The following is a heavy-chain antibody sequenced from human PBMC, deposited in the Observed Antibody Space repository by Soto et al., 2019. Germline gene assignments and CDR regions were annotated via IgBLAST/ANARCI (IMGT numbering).Heavy chain of an antibody. V-gene: IGHV4-39*01. D-gene: IGHD6-25*01. CDR1: GGYMRTPNYY. Sequence: QLQLQESGPGLVKPSTTLSLTCNVSGGYMRTPNYYWVWIRQPPGKGLEWIGSIYYSGTTYYSPFLKSRVAISADTSKNQFSLVLDSVAAADTAVYFCAAVVPAARVDYWGQGALITVSS. CDR2: IYYSGTT. CDR3: AAVVPAARVDY. J-gene: IGHJ4*02.